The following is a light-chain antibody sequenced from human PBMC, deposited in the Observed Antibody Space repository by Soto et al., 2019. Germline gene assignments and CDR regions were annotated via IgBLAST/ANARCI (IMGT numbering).Light chain of an antibody. CDR1: TSNIGSSY. CDR2: GNN. Sequence: QSVLTQPPSASGTPGQRITISCSGGTSNIGSSYVDWYQQLPGLAPKLLIFGNNQRPSGVTDRFSGSKSGTSASLAISGLRYEDEADYYCAAWDESLSGVVFGGGTKLTVL. CDR3: AAWDESLSGVV. J-gene: IGLJ2*01. V-gene: IGLV1-47*01.